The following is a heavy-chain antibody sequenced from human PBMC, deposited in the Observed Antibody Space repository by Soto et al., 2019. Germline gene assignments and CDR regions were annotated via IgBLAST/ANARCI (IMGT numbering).Heavy chain of an antibody. J-gene: IGHJ4*02. V-gene: IGHV3-7*01. D-gene: IGHD3-22*01. Sequence: PGGSLRLSCAASGFTFSSYWMSWVRQAPGKGLEWVANIKQDGSEKYYVDSVKGRFTISRDNAKNSLYLQMNSLRAEDTAVYYCARDTYYYDSSGYYRGRRRYFDYFGQGTLVTVSS. CDR2: IKQDGSEK. CDR3: ARDTYYYDSSGYYRGRRRYFDY. CDR1: GFTFSSYW.